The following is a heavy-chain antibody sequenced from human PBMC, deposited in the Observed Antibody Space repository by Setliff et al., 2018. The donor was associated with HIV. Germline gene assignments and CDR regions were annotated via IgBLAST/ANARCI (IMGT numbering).Heavy chain of an antibody. D-gene: IGHD1-26*01. Sequence: GGSLRLSCVGSGFSFSNYDLNWVRQAPGKGLEWISYISYSGSAIHYADSVKGRFTISRDNAKNSLYLQMNSLRAEDTAVYYCARDRVVGATLDPLDLWGQGTMVTVSS. CDR2: ISYSGSAI. V-gene: IGHV3-48*03. J-gene: IGHJ3*01. CDR3: ARDRVVGATLDPLDL. CDR1: GFSFSNYD.